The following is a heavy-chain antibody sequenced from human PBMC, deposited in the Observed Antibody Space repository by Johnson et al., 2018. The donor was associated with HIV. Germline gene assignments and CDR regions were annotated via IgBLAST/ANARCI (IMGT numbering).Heavy chain of an antibody. V-gene: IGHV3-9*01. D-gene: IGHD1-26*01. CDR2: ISWNSGSI. CDR1: GFTFDDYA. Sequence: VQLVESGGGLVQPGRSLRLSCSASGFTFDDYAMHWVRQAPGKGLEWVSGISWNSGSIGYADSVKGRFTISRDNAKNSLYLQMNSLRAEDTALYYCAREWELLGSAFDIWGQGTMVTVSS. J-gene: IGHJ3*02. CDR3: AREWELLGSAFDI.